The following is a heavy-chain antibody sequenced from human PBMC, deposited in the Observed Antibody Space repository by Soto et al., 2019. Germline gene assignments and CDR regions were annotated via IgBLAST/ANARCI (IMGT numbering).Heavy chain of an antibody. CDR2: INHSGST. CDR3: ARDKITGLFDY. J-gene: IGHJ4*02. D-gene: IGHD2-8*02. Sequence: SETLSLTCTVSGGSISSRSYYWGWIRQPPGKGLEWIGEINHSGSTNYNPSLKSRVTISVDTSKNQFSLKLTSVTAADTAVYYCARDKITGLFDYWGQGTLVTVSS. V-gene: IGHV4-39*07. CDR1: GGSISSRSYY.